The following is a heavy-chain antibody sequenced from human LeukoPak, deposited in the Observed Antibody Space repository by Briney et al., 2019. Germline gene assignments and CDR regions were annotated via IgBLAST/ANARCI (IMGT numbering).Heavy chain of an antibody. Sequence: GESLRLSCAASGFTVSSNYMSWVRQAPGKGLEWVSIIYSGGNTYYTDSVKGRFTISRDNSKNTLSLEMNSLRAEDTAVYYCVSHSDTLTSYSFDYWGQGTLVTVSS. V-gene: IGHV3-53*01. D-gene: IGHD3-9*01. CDR2: IYSGGNT. J-gene: IGHJ4*02. CDR3: VSHSDTLTSYSFDY. CDR1: GFTVSSNY.